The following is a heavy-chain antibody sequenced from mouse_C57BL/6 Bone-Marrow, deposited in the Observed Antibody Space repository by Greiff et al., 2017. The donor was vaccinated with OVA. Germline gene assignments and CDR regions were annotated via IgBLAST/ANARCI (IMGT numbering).Heavy chain of an antibody. CDR2: IYPGDGDT. J-gene: IGHJ3*01. CDR3: ARSSTINNSY. V-gene: IGHV1-82*01. CDR1: GYAFSSSW. D-gene: IGHD1-1*01. Sequence: QVQLQQSGPELVKPGASVKISCKASGYAFSSSWMNWVKQRPGKGLEWIGRIYPGDGDTNYNGKFKGKATLTADKSSSTAYMQLSSLTSEDSAVYFCARSSTINNSYWGQGTLVTVSA.